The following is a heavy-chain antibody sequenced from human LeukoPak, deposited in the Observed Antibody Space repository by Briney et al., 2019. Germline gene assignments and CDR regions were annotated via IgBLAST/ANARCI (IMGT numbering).Heavy chain of an antibody. CDR3: ARAGRDGYNYADY. V-gene: IGHV3-23*01. Sequence: GGSLRLSCAASGFIFSSSAMSWVRQVPGKGLEWVSGISASGGSTSYADSVRGRFTISRDNSKNTLYVQMNSLRDEDTAVYYCARAGRDGYNYADYWGQGTLVTVSS. CDR2: ISASGGST. D-gene: IGHD5-24*01. CDR1: GFIFSSSA. J-gene: IGHJ4*02.